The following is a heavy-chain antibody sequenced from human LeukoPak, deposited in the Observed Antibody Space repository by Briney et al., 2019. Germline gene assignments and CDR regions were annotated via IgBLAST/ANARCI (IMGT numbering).Heavy chain of an antibody. V-gene: IGHV1-69*13. D-gene: IGHD5-12*01. Sequence: SVKVSCKASGGTFSSYAISWVRQAPGQGLEWMGGIIPIFGTANYAQKFQGRVTITADESTSTAYMELSSLRSEDTTVYYCARLRQYSGYVDYWGQGTLVTVSS. J-gene: IGHJ4*02. CDR1: GGTFSSYA. CDR3: ARLRQYSGYVDY. CDR2: IIPIFGTA.